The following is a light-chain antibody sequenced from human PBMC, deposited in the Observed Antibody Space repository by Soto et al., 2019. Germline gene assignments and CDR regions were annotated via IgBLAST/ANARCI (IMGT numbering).Light chain of an antibody. CDR2: DVS. V-gene: IGLV2-14*03. Sequence: QSALTQPASVSGSPGQSNTISCTGTSSDIGDYNYVSWYQQHPGKAPKLMIYDVSNRPSGVSSRFSGSKSGNTASLTISGLQAEDEADYYCSSYTSSYTVVFGGGTQLTVL. CDR3: SSYTSSYTVV. CDR1: SSDIGDYNY. J-gene: IGLJ2*01.